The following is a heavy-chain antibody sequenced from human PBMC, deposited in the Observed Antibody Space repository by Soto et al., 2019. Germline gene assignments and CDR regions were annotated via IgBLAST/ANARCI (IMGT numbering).Heavy chain of an antibody. Sequence: EVQLVESGGGLVKPGGSLRLSCAASGFTFSSDSMNWVRQAPGKGLEWVSSISSSTSYIYYADSVKGRVTISRDNAKKSLYLQVNSLRAEDTAVYYCASPRGTLLWFGELSYYYYMDVWGKGTTVTVSS. CDR3: ASPRGTLLWFGELSYYYYMDV. CDR2: ISSSTSYI. D-gene: IGHD3-10*01. CDR1: GFTFSSDS. V-gene: IGHV3-21*01. J-gene: IGHJ6*03.